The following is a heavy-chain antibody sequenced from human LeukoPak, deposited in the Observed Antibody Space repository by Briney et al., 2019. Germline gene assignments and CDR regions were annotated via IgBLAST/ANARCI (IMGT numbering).Heavy chain of an antibody. CDR3: ARWAGTCTIASCYTPLDY. V-gene: IGHV1-69*01. CDR2: IVPVFGTV. D-gene: IGHD2-2*02. J-gene: IGHJ4*02. Sequence: GSSVRVSCKAPGGTFSNYGFNWVRQAPEQGLEWVGGIVPVFGTVSYAQKFQDRVTITADDFTTTAYMELSSLRSEDTAVYYCARWAGTCTIASCYTPLDYWGQGTLVTVST. CDR1: GGTFSNYG.